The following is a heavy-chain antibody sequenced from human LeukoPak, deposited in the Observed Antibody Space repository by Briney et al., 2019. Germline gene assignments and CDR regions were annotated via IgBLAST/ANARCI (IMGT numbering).Heavy chain of an antibody. V-gene: IGHV4-59*01. CDR2: IYNSGSA. CDR1: GGSTCGYY. D-gene: IGHD2-15*01. Sequence: PESLSLTCTVSGGSTCGYYWRGIPHRPRRGLGRIGYIYNSGSANYNTSPKRRVTLSVDTSKNQFSLKLSSVTAADPAVYYCARGDRSCSGGSCYSAFDIWGQGTMVTVSS. CDR3: ARGDRSCSGGSCYSAFDI. J-gene: IGHJ3*02.